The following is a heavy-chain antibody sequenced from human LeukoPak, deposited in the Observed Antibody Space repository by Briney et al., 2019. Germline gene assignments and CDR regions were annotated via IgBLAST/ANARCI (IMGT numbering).Heavy chain of an antibody. D-gene: IGHD3-3*01. Sequence: SETLSLTCTVSGGSISGTDYYWGWLRQTPGEGLEWIGSIYYSGYAYFSPSLKSRVTISVDTSRNQFSLRVTSVGAADTGLYHCARRWSPGRNWFDPWGQGTLVTVSS. CDR1: GGSISGTDYY. J-gene: IGHJ5*01. V-gene: IGHV4-39*01. CDR2: IYYSGYA. CDR3: ARRWSPGRNWFDP.